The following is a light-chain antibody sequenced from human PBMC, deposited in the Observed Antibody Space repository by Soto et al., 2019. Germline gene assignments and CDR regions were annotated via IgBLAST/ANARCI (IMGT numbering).Light chain of an antibody. CDR2: GAS. J-gene: IGKJ3*01. Sequence: EIVLTQSPGILSLSPGERATLSCRASQSVSSNYLAWYQQKPGQAPRVLIYGASSRATGIPDRFSGSGSGTDFTLTISRLAPEDFAVYYCQQYGSSSFTFGPGTKVDIK. CDR1: QSVSSNY. CDR3: QQYGSSSFT. V-gene: IGKV3-20*01.